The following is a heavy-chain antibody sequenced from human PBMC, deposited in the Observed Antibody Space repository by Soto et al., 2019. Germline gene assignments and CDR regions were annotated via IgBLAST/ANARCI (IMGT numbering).Heavy chain of an antibody. V-gene: IGHV5-51*01. D-gene: IGHD1-1*01. CDR3: ASLSRLEPRSAFDY. CDR2: IYPGDSDT. Sequence: LKISCKGSGYIFTNYWIGWVRQMPGKGLEWMGIIYPGDSDTKYSPSFQGQVTISADKSINTAYLQWSSLKASDTAMYYCASLSRLEPRSAFDYWGQGTLVTVSS. J-gene: IGHJ4*02. CDR1: GYIFTNYW.